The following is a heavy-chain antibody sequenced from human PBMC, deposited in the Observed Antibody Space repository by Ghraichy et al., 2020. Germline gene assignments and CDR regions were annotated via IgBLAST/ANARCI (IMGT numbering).Heavy chain of an antibody. CDR1: GFTFSSYA. D-gene: IGHD2-15*01. CDR2: ISGSGGST. Sequence: GGSLRLSCAASGFTFSSYAMSWVRQAPGKGLEWVSAISGSGGSTYYADSVKGRFTISRDNSKNTLYLQMNSLRAEDTAVYYCAKPIRPKYCSGGSCRDVWGQGTTVTVSS. J-gene: IGHJ6*02. V-gene: IGHV3-23*01. CDR3: AKPIRPKYCSGGSCRDV.